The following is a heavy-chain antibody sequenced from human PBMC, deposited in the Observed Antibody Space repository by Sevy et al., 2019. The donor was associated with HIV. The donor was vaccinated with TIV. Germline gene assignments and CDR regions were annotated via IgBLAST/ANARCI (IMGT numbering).Heavy chain of an antibody. D-gene: IGHD3-10*01. V-gene: IGHV3-7*01. Sequence: GESLKISCAASGFNFNKYGMRWVRQAPGKGLVYVASIKGDGSEKYYMDSVKGRFTISRDNAENSVYLQMNSLRAEDTAVYHCVRAGAFGTYDSWGQRTLVTVSS. J-gene: IGHJ4*02. CDR1: GFNFNKYG. CDR3: VRAGAFGTYDS. CDR2: IKGDGSEK.